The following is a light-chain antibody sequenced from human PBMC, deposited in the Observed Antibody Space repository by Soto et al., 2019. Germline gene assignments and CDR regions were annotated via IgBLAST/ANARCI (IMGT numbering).Light chain of an antibody. Sequence: AIRMTQSPSSLSASTGDRVTITCRASQGISSYLAWYQQKPGTAPKLLIYAASTLQSGVPSRFSGSGAGTEFTLTISSLQPEDFATYYCLQHNSYPLTFGGGTRWIS. V-gene: IGKV1-8*01. CDR2: AAS. CDR3: LQHNSYPLT. CDR1: QGISSY. J-gene: IGKJ4*01.